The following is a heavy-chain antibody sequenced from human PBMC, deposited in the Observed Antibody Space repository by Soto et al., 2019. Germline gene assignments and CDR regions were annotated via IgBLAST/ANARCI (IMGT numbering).Heavy chain of an antibody. CDR3: ARGMEIVATVSTRHGMDV. Sequence: QAGGSLRLSCAASGFTFSSYEMNWVRQAPGKGLEWVSYISSSVSTIYHADSVKGRFTISRDNAKNALYLQMNSLRAEDTAVYYCARGMEIVATVSTRHGMDVWGQGTTVTVSS. D-gene: IGHD5-12*01. V-gene: IGHV3-48*03. CDR2: ISSSVSTI. CDR1: GFTFSSYE. J-gene: IGHJ6*02.